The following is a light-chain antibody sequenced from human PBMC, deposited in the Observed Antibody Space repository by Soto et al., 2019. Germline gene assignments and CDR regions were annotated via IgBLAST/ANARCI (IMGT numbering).Light chain of an antibody. CDR1: STDVGGYNY. CDR2: EVT. J-gene: IGLJ1*01. Sequence: SALTQPPSASGSPGQSVTISCTGTSTDVGGYNYVSWYQQHPGKAPKVMIYEVTKRPSGVPDRFSGSKSGNTASLTVSGLQAEDEADYYCISYAGSSNLWVFGTGTKV. CDR3: ISYAGSSNLWV. V-gene: IGLV2-8*01.